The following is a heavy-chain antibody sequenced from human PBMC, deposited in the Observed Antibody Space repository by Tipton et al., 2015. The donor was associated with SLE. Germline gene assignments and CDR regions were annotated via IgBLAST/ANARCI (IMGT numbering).Heavy chain of an antibody. CDR3: AGAWQGYCSGGTCYVLDY. Sequence: TLSLTCTVSGGSISSHYWSWIRRAPGKGLEWIGYISNSETTNYNPSLKSRVTISVDTSKNQFSLKLRSVTAADTAVYYCAGAWQGYCSGGTCYVLDYWGQGTLVTVSS. CDR2: ISNSETT. J-gene: IGHJ4*02. CDR1: GGSISSHY. D-gene: IGHD2-15*01. V-gene: IGHV4-59*11.